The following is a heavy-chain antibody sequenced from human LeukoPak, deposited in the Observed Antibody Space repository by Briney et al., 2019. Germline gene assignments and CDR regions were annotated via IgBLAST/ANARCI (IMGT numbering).Heavy chain of an antibody. D-gene: IGHD4-17*01. Sequence: PGGSLRLSCAASGFTFSSYSMNWVRQAPGRGLEWVSSISSSSSYIYYADSVKGRFTISRDNAKNSLYLQMNSLRAEDTAVYYCARVVTVTTGFDYWGQGTLVTVSS. CDR2: ISSSSSYI. J-gene: IGHJ4*02. CDR1: GFTFSSYS. CDR3: ARVVTVTTGFDY. V-gene: IGHV3-21*01.